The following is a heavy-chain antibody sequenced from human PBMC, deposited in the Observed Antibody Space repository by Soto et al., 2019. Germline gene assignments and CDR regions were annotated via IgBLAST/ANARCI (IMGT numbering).Heavy chain of an antibody. J-gene: IGHJ6*02. CDR2: TIPMFGTT. Sequence: QVQLVQSGPEVKKPGSSVKVSCKTSGDTFKKFAISWVRQAPGHGPEWMGGTIPMFGTTKYTQKFQGRVTITADKVTVPAYMELTSLVSEDTATYFCATGVLPAAGAVTHYFHCGVDVGGQGTTVTVPS. CDR3: ATGVLPAAGAVTHYFHCGVDV. V-gene: IGHV1-69*06. D-gene: IGHD2-2*01. CDR1: GDTFKKFA.